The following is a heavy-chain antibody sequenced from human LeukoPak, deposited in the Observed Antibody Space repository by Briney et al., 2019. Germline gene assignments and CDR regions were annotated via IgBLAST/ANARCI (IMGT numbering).Heavy chain of an antibody. CDR2: ISGHQGNT. CDR3: ARSDLATVTAGPFEY. D-gene: IGHD5-12*01. CDR1: GYTFTNYG. J-gene: IGHJ4*02. Sequence: ASVKVSCKASGYTFTNYGITWVRQAPGQGLEWMGWISGHQGNTKYAQNFQGRVTMTIDTSTSTAYMDLRSLRSDDTAIYFCARSDLATVTAGPFEYWGQGTLVAVSS. V-gene: IGHV1-18*01.